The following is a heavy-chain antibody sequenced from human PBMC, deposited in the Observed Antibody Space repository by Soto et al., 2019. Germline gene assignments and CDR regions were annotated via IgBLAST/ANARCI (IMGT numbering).Heavy chain of an antibody. D-gene: IGHD6-6*01. CDR3: ASLYSSSSSWFDP. J-gene: IGHJ5*02. CDR1: GGSISSGGYY. V-gene: IGHV4-31*03. Sequence: KPSETLSLTCTVSGGSISSGGYYWSWIRQHPGKGLEWIGYIYYSGSTYYNPSLKSRVTVSVDTSKNQFSLKLSSVTAADTAVYYCASLYSSSSSWFDPWGQGTLVTVSS. CDR2: IYYSGST.